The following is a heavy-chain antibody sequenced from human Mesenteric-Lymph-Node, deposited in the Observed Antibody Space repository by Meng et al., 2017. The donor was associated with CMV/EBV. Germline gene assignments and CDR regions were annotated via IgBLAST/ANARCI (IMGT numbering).Heavy chain of an antibody. J-gene: IGHJ5*02. CDR2: ISSSSSTI. D-gene: IGHD2-2*01. CDR1: GFTFSSYS. V-gene: IGHV3-48*04. CDR3: ARKLVYCSSTSCRNWFDP. Sequence: GGSLRLSCAASGFTFSSYSMNWVRQAPGKGLEWVSYISSSSSTIYYADSVKGRFTISRDNAKNSLYLQMNSLRAEDTAVYYCARKLVYCSSTSCRNWFDPWGQGTLVTVSS.